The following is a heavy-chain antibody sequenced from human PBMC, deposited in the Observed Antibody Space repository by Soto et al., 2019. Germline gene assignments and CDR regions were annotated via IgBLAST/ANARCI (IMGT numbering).Heavy chain of an antibody. D-gene: IGHD6-13*01. CDR2: IYYSGST. V-gene: IGHV4-59*01. J-gene: IGHJ4*02. CDR3: ARDGAAGFDY. Sequence: SETLSLTCAVYGGSFSGDYWSWIRQPPGKGLEWIGYIYYSGSTNYNPSLKSRVTISVDTSKNQFSLKLSSVTAADTAVYYCARDGAAGFDYWGQGTLVTVSS. CDR1: GGSFSGDY.